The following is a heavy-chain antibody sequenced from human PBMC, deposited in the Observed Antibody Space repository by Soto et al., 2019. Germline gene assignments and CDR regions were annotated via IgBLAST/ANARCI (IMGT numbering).Heavy chain of an antibody. Sequence: PGGSLRLSCAAFGFTFSDYYMSWIRQAPGKGLEWVSYISSSGSTIYYADSVKGRFTISRDNAKNSLYLQMNSLRAEDTAVYYCARDLNPRWSGRGDSGYDYFYYWGQGTLVTVSS. V-gene: IGHV3-11*01. CDR2: ISSSGSTI. D-gene: IGHD5-12*01. CDR1: GFTFSDYY. J-gene: IGHJ4*02. CDR3: ARDLNPRWSGRGDSGYDYFYY.